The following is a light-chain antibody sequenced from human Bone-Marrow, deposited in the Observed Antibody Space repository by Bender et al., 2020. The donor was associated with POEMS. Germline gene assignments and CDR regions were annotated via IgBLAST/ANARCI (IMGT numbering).Light chain of an antibody. J-gene: IGLJ2*01. CDR2: EVS. CDR3: CSYVGISNVV. Sequence: QSALTQPASVSGSPGQSITISCTGTSGDVGSYNFVSWYQHHPGKAPKLIIYEVSKRPSGVSNRFSGSKSGNTASLTISGLQAEDEADYYCCSYVGISNVVFGGGTKLTVL. V-gene: IGLV2-23*02. CDR1: SGDVGSYNF.